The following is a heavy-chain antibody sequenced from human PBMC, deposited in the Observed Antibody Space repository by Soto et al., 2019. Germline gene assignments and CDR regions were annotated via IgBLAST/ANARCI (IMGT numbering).Heavy chain of an antibody. CDR3: ARDAGIAAAGKGWFDP. Sequence: ASETLSLTCTVSGGSISSYYWSWIRQPPGKGLEWIGYIYYSGSTNYNPSLKSRVTISVDTSKNQFSLKLSSVTAADTAVYYCARDAGIAAAGKGWFDPWGQGTLVTVSS. J-gene: IGHJ5*02. CDR1: GGSISSYY. CDR2: IYYSGST. D-gene: IGHD6-13*01. V-gene: IGHV4-59*01.